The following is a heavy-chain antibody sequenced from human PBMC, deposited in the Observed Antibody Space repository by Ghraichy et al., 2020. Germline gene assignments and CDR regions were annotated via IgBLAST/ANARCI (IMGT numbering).Heavy chain of an antibody. CDR3: TTSLDY. V-gene: IGHV3-15*01. CDR1: GFTFGDYA. J-gene: IGHJ4*02. Sequence: GGSLRLSCTASGFTFGDYAMSWFRQAPGKGLEWVGRIKSKTDGGTIDYAAPVKGRFTISRDDSKNTLYLQMNSLKTEDTAVYYCTTSLDYWGQGTLVTVSS. CDR2: IKSKTDGGTI.